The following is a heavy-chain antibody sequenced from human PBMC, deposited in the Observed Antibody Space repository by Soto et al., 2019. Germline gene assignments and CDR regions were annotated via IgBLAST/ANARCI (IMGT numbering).Heavy chain of an antibody. J-gene: IGHJ4*02. D-gene: IGHD3-22*01. CDR1: GFTFSSYA. CDR3: AKVPSSGFYYFDY. V-gene: IGHV3-23*01. CDR2: ISGSGGST. Sequence: GGSLRLSCAASGFTFSSYAMSWVRQAPGKGLEWVSAISGSGGSTYYADSVKGRFTISRDNSKNTLYLHMNGLRAEDTATYYCAKVPSSGFYYFDYWGQGTAVTVAS.